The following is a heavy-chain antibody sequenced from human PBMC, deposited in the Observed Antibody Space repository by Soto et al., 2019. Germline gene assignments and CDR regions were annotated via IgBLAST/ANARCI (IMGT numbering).Heavy chain of an antibody. Sequence: SETLSLTCTDSGGSISSSSHYWGWIRQPPGKGLEWIGAIYYTGTAYYNPSLKSRVTMSADTSKNQFSLKLTSVTAADTAVYYCASHYHHTNLTAPAYWCQGALLTGST. CDR2: IYYTGTA. D-gene: IGHD1-1*01. V-gene: IGHV4-39*01. J-gene: IGHJ4*02. CDR3: ASHYHHTNLTAPAY. CDR1: GGSISSSSHY.